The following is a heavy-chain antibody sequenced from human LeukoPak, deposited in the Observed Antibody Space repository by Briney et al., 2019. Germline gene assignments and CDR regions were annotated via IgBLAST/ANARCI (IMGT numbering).Heavy chain of an antibody. D-gene: IGHD3-3*01. CDR1: GYTFTGYY. V-gene: IGHV1-2*02. J-gene: IGHJ6*04. CDR2: INPNSGGT. CDR3: ARDRDVTIFGAGVMDV. Sequence: ASVKVSCKASGYTFTGYYMHWVRQAPGQGLEWMGWINPNSGGTNYAQKFQGRVTMTRDTSISTAYMELSRLRSDDTAVYYCARDRDVTIFGAGVMDVWGKGTTVTVSS.